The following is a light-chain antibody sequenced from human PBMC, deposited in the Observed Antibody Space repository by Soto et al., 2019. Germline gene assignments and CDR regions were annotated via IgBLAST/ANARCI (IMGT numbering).Light chain of an antibody. J-gene: IGKJ5*01. CDR3: QQYNNWPSIT. Sequence: VLTQSPVTLSLSPGERATLSCRASQSFRGLLAWYQQKPGQAPRLLIYDASTRATGIPARFSGSGSGTEFTLTISSLQSEDFAVYYCQQYNNWPSITFGQGTRLEIK. CDR1: QSFRGL. CDR2: DAS. V-gene: IGKV3-15*01.